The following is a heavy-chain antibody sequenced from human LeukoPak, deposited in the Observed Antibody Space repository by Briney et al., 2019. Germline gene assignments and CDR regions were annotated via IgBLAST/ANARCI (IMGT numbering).Heavy chain of an antibody. V-gene: IGHV3-74*01. CDR1: GFTFSSYW. J-gene: IGHJ4*02. D-gene: IGHD3-16*01. CDR2: INSDGSTT. Sequence: GGSLRLSCAASGFTFSSYWMHWVRQAPGKGLMWVSRINSDGSTTSYADSVKGRFTISRDNAKNTLYLQMNSLRVEDTAVYYCARINYGWGQGTLVTVSS. CDR3: ARINYG.